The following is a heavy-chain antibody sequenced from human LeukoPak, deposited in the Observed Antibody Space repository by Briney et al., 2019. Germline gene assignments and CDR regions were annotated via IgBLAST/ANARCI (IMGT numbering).Heavy chain of an antibody. V-gene: IGHV3-43*02. CDR3: QRLGERTTMIRGVIVEAFDI. CDR2: ISGDGGRT. D-gene: IGHD3-10*01. J-gene: IGHJ3*02. CDR1: GFTFVDYA. Sequence: QPGGPLRLSCLASGFTFVDYALHWVRQPPGKGLEWVSLISGDGGRTYYAASVKGRFTISRDNAQKSVYVHMNSLRDEDTDTNSCQRLGERTTMIRGVIVEAFDIWGQGTMVTVSS.